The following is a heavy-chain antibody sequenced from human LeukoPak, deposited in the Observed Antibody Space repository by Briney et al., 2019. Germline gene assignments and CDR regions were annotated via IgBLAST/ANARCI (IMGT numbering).Heavy chain of an antibody. J-gene: IGHJ4*02. Sequence: GASVKVSCKASGYTFTSYGISWVRQAPGQGLEWMGWISAYNGNTNYAQKLQGRVTMTTDTSTSTAYMELRSLRSDDTAVYYCARDLYPGYYYGSGSSSTNRFDYWGQGTLVTVSS. D-gene: IGHD3-10*01. CDR2: ISAYNGNT. V-gene: IGHV1-18*01. CDR1: GYTFTSYG. CDR3: ARDLYPGYYYGSGSSSTNRFDY.